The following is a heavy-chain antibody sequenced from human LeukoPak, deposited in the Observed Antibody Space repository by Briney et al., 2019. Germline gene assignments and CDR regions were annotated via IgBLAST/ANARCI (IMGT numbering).Heavy chain of an antibody. CDR2: IKSKTDGGTT. V-gene: IGHV3-15*01. CDR3: VGSYLGY. D-gene: IGHD3-10*01. CDR1: GLTFSNTW. Sequence: GGSLRLSCAASGLTFSNTWMTWVRQAPGKGLEWVGRIKSKTDGGTTDYTTPVRGRFIISRDDSKNALYLQMNSLTAEDTAVYYCVGSYLGYWGQGTLVTVSS. J-gene: IGHJ4*02.